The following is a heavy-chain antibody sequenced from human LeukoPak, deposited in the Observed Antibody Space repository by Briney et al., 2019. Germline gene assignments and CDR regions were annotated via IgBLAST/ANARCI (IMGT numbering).Heavy chain of an antibody. Sequence: SGTLSLTCGVSGGSISNTNWWSWVRQPPGQGLEWIGEISLTGLTHYNPSLESRVTVSLDKSKNHLSLNLTSVTAADTAVYYYSRENGAFSPFGYWGQGTLVTVLS. J-gene: IGHJ4*02. CDR1: GGSISNTNW. D-gene: IGHD2-8*01. CDR3: SRENGAFSPFGY. V-gene: IGHV4-4*02. CDR2: ISLTGLT.